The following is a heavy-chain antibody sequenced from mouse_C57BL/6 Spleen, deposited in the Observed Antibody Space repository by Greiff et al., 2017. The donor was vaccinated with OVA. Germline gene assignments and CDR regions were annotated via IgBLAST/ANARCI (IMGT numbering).Heavy chain of an antibody. J-gene: IGHJ4*01. CDR1: GYTFTDYN. V-gene: IGHV1-22*01. Sequence: EVQLQQSGPELVKPGASVKMSCKASGYTFTDYNMHWVKQSHGKSLEWIGYINPNNGGTSYNQKFKGKATLTVNKSSSTAYMELRSLTSEESAVYYCAREGYGVGYYDMDYWGQGTSLTVSS. D-gene: IGHD2-2*01. CDR2: INPNNGGT. CDR3: AREGYGVGYYDMDY.